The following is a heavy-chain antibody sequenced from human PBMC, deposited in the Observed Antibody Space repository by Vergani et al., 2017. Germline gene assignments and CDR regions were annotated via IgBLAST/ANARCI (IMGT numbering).Heavy chain of an antibody. V-gene: IGHV3-21*01. Sequence: EVQLVESGGGLVKPGGSLRLSCAASGFTFSSYSMTWVRQAPGKGLEWVSSISSSSSYIYYADSVKGRFTISRDNAKNSLYLQMNSLRAEDTAVYYCARLKITFNGMDVWGQGTTVTVSS. J-gene: IGHJ6*02. CDR3: ARLKITFNGMDV. D-gene: IGHD3-16*01. CDR1: GFTFSSYS. CDR2: ISSSSSYI.